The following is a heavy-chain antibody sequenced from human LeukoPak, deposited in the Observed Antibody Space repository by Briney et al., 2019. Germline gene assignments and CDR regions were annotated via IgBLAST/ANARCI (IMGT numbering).Heavy chain of an antibody. CDR2: ISAYNGNT. V-gene: IGHV1-18*01. D-gene: IGHD2-2*01. CDR3: ARWRYCSSTSCSLGPYYYYYYYMDV. J-gene: IGHJ6*03. Sequence: ASVKVSCKASGYTFTSYGISWVRQAPGQGLEWMGWISAYNGNTNYAQKLQGRVTMTTDTSTSTAYMELRSLRSDDTAVYYCARWRYCSSTSCSLGPYYYYYYYMDVWGKGTTVTVSS. CDR1: GYTFTSYG.